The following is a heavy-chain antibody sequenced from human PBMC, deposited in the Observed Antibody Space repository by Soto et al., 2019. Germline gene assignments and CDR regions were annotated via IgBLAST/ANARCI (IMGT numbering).Heavy chain of an antibody. CDR2: INHSGST. V-gene: IGHV4-34*01. D-gene: IGHD2-15*01. J-gene: IGHJ4*02. CDR1: GGSFSGYY. CDR3: AGYCSGGSCYSGY. Sequence: SETLSLTCAVYGGSFSGYYWSWIRQPPGKGLEWIGEINHSGSTNYNPSLKSRVTISVDTSKNQFSLKLSSVTAADTAVYYCAGYCSGGSCYSGYWGQGTLVTVSS.